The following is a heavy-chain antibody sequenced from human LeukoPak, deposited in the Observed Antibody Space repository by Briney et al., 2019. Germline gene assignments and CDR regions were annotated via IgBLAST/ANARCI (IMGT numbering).Heavy chain of an antibody. V-gene: IGHV3-23*01. CDR3: ARVVVVVTAFDY. CDR2: ISGSGGST. J-gene: IGHJ4*02. CDR1: GFTFSSYG. Sequence: GGSLRLSCAASGFTFSSYGMSWVRQAPGKGLEWVSAISGSGGSTYYADSVKGRFTISRDNSKNTLYLQMNSLRAEDTAVYYCARVVVVVTAFDYWGQGTLVTVSS. D-gene: IGHD2-21*02.